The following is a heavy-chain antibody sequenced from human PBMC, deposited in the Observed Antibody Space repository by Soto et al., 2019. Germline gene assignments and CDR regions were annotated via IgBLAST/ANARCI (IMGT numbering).Heavy chain of an antibody. CDR1: GGSISISSYY. D-gene: IGHD1-20*01. CDR3: ARQGNWNYYYYGMDV. CDR2: IYYSGST. J-gene: IGHJ6*02. Sequence: PSETLSLTCTVSGGSISISSYYWGWIRQPPGKGLEWIGSIYYSGSTYYNPSLKSRVTISVDTSKNQFSLKLSSVTAADTAVYYCARQGNWNYYYYGMDVWGQGTTVTVSS. V-gene: IGHV4-39*01.